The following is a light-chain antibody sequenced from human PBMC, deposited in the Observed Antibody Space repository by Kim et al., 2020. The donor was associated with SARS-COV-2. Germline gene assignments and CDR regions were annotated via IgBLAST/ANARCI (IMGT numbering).Light chain of an antibody. V-gene: IGKV3-11*01. CDR1: QSVRKY. J-gene: IGKJ1*01. Sequence: LSPGERATLSCRASQSVRKYLAWYQQRPGQAPRLLIYDASNRATGIPDRFSGSGSGTDFTLTINSLEPEDCAVYFCQQRIDWPRTFGQGTKVEIK. CDR3: QQRIDWPRT. CDR2: DAS.